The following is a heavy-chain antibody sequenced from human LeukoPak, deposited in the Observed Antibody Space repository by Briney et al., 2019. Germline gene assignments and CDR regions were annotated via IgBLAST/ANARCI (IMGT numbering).Heavy chain of an antibody. J-gene: IGHJ3*02. D-gene: IGHD3-10*01. CDR2: INTNTGNP. CDR1: GYTFTSYA. CDR3: ARYRDYYYGSGSPYDAFDI. V-gene: IGHV7-4-1*02. Sequence: ASVKVSCKASGYTFTSYAMNWVRQAPGQGLEWMGWINTNTGNPTYAQGFTGRFVFSLDTSVSTAYLQISSLKAEDTAVYYCARYRDYYYGSGSPYDAFDIWGQGTMVTVSS.